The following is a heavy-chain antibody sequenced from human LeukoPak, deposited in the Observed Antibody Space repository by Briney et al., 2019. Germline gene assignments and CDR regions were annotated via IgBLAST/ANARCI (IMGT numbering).Heavy chain of an antibody. CDR3: VKDCEWWSPLDY. CDR2: ISYDGSEK. D-gene: IGHD2-8*01. J-gene: IGHJ4*02. Sequence: GRSLRLSCEASGIPFSDHGMHRARQAPGQGLEWVAVISYDGSEKYYADSVKGRFTISRDNSKNTLYFQMNRLRAEDTTVYYCVKDCEWWSPLDYWGQGTLVTVSS. V-gene: IGHV3-30*18. CDR1: GIPFSDHG.